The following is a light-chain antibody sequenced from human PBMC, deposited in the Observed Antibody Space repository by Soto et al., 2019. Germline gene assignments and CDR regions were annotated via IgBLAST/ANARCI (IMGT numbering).Light chain of an antibody. V-gene: IGKV1-39*01. CDR1: QDISTY. CDR2: AAS. Sequence: DIQMTQSPSSLSASVGDRVTITCRASQDISTYLNWYQQKPGKAPKPLIYAASSLQSGVPSRFSGSGSGTDFTLTISSLQPEDFATYYCQQSYSTPITFGQGTRLEI. J-gene: IGKJ5*01. CDR3: QQSYSTPIT.